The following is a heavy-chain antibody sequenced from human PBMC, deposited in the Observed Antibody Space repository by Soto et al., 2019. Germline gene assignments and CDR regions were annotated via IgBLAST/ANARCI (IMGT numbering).Heavy chain of an antibody. CDR2: VSHDGRNT. V-gene: IGHV3-30*18. CDR1: GFTFSDYA. J-gene: IGHJ4*02. D-gene: IGHD6-19*01. Sequence: VQLVESGGGVVQPGRSLRLSCAASGFTFSDYAMHWVRQAPGKGLEWVAVVSHDGRNTHYADSVKGRFTISRDSSKYTVSLEMTSLRAEDKAVYCCAKGGRQWLVTSDFNYWGQGALVTVSS. CDR3: AKGGRQWLVTSDFNY.